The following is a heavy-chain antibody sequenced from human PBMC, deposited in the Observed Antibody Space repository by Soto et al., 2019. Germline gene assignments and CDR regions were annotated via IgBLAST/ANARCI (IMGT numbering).Heavy chain of an antibody. CDR1: GGSISSYY. D-gene: IGHD2-2*02. J-gene: IGHJ4*02. CDR2: IYYSGST. Sequence: SETLSLTCTVSGGSISSYYWSWIRQPPGKGLEWIGYIYYSGSTNYNPSLKSRVTISVDTSKNQFSLKLSSVTAADTAMYYCARGTPGHIDIVVVPAAIRFDYWGQGTLVTVSS. CDR3: ARGTPGHIDIVVVPAAIRFDY. V-gene: IGHV4-59*01.